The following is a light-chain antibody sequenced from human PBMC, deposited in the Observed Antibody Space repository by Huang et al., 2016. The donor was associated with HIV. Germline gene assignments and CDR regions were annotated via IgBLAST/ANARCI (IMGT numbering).Light chain of an antibody. J-gene: IGKJ5*01. CDR1: QSLLDSDDGNTY. V-gene: IGKV2-40*01. CDR2: TLF. Sequence: DIVMTQTPLSLPVTPGEPASISCRSSQSLLDSDDGNTYLDWYLQKPGQYPQLLIHTLFYRADGGPDRFSGSGSGTEFTLKISRVEAEDVGVYYCMQRIDFITVGQGTRLEIK. CDR3: MQRIDFIT.